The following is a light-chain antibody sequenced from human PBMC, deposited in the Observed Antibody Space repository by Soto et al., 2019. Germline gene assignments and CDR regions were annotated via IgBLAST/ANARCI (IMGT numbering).Light chain of an antibody. CDR1: QSVSRY. V-gene: IGKV3-11*01. CDR3: QQRSNWPIT. Sequence: EIMLTQSPVTLSLSPGERATRSCRASQSVSRYLAWYQQKPDQAPRLLIYDAFNRATGIPARFSGSGSGTDFTLTISSLEPEDFVVYYCQQRSNWPITFGQGTRLEIK. J-gene: IGKJ5*01. CDR2: DAF.